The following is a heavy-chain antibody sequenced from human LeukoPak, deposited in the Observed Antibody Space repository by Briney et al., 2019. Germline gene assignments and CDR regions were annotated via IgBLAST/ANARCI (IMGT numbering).Heavy chain of an antibody. V-gene: IGHV4-34*01. J-gene: IGHJ6*03. CDR2: INHSGST. Sequence: PSETRSLTCAVYGGSFSGYYWSWIRQPPGKGLEWIGEINHSGSTNYNPSLKSRGTISVDTSKNQFSLKLSSVTAADTAVYYCARDQVRYQLLFKVYYYYMDVWGKGTAVTVSS. D-gene: IGHD2-2*01. CDR1: GGSFSGYY. CDR3: ARDQVRYQLLFKVYYYYMDV.